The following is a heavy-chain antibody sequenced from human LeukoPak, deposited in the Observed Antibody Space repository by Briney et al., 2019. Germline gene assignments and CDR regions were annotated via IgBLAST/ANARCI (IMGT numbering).Heavy chain of an antibody. CDR3: ARPTGNYGDYSDAFDI. Sequence: PSETLSLTCTVSGGSISSYYWSWIRQPPGKGLEWIGSIYYSGSTYYNPSLKSRVTISVDTSKNQFSLKLSSVTAADTAVYYCARPTGNYGDYSDAFDIWGQGTMVTVSS. D-gene: IGHD4-17*01. J-gene: IGHJ3*02. CDR2: IYYSGST. CDR1: GGSISSYY. V-gene: IGHV4-59*12.